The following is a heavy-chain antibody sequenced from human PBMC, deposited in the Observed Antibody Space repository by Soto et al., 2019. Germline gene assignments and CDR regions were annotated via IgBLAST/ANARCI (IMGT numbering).Heavy chain of an antibody. CDR1: GGSISSYY. CDR2: IYYSGST. D-gene: IGHD1-7*01. J-gene: IGHJ4*02. CDR3: ARAEYNWNYGIPSYFDC. V-gene: IGHV4-59*01. Sequence: SSETLSLTCTVSGGSISSYYWSWIRQPPGKGLEWIGYIYYSGSTNYNPSLKSRVTISVDTSKNQFSLKLSSVTAADTAVYYWARAEYNWNYGIPSYFDCWGQGTLVTVSS.